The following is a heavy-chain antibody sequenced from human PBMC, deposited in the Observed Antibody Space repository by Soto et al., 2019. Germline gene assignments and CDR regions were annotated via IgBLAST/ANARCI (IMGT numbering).Heavy chain of an antibody. CDR2: IWYDGSNK. J-gene: IGHJ6*02. CDR1: GFTFSNYG. Sequence: QVQLVESGGGVVQPGRSLRLSCAASGFTFSNYGMHWVRQAPDKGLEWVALIWYDGSNKYYADSVKGRFTISRDNSKNTLSLKMNSLRAEDTAVYYCASEYCSGGTCYYYGMDVWGQGTTVTVSS. V-gene: IGHV3-33*01. D-gene: IGHD2-15*01. CDR3: ASEYCSGGTCYYYGMDV.